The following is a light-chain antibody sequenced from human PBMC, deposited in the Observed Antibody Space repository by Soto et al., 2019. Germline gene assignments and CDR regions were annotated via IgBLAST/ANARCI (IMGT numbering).Light chain of an antibody. CDR3: QQYNGYSST. V-gene: IGKV3-15*01. Sequence: ETVLTQSPATLSVSPGERATLSCRASQSLSSNLAWYQHKPGQAPRLLIYGASTRATGIPARFSGSGSGTEFTLTISSLQPDDFATYFCQQYNGYSSTFGQGTKVDIK. J-gene: IGKJ1*01. CDR2: GAS. CDR1: QSLSSN.